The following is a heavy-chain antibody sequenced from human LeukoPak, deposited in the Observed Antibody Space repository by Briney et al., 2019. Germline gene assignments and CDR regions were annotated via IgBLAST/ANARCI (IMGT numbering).Heavy chain of an antibody. D-gene: IGHD4-11*01. CDR3: AKVRSPDDYSNWFDP. Sequence: GGSLRLSCAASGFTFSSYGMHWVRQAPGKGLEWVAFIRYDGSNKYYADSVKGRFTISRDNSKNTLYLQMNSLRAEDTAVYYCAKVRSPDDYSNWFDPWGQGTLVTVSS. CDR2: IRYDGSNK. CDR1: GFTFSSYG. V-gene: IGHV3-30*02. J-gene: IGHJ5*02.